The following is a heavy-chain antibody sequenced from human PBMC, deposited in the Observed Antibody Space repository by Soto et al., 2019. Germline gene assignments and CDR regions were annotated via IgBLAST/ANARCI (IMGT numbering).Heavy chain of an antibody. CDR3: ARVNSGVHGFGESFDY. Sequence: QVQLVESGGGVVQPGRSPRLSCAASGFTFSSYGMHWVRQAPGKGLEWVAVIWYDGSNKYYADSVKGRFTISRDNSKNTLYLQMNSLRAEDTAVYYCARVNSGVHGFGESFDYWGQGTLVTVSS. V-gene: IGHV3-33*01. J-gene: IGHJ4*02. CDR1: GFTFSSYG. D-gene: IGHD3-10*01. CDR2: IWYDGSNK.